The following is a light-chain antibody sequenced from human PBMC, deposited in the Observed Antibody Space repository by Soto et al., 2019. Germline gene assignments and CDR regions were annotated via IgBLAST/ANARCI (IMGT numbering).Light chain of an antibody. CDR3: SSYTISSTLYV. CDR2: DVS. J-gene: IGLJ1*01. CDR1: SSDVGGYNY. Sequence: QSALTQPASVSGSPGQSITISCTGTSSDVGGYNYVSWYQQHPGKAPKLIIYDVSNRPSGVSDRFSGSKSGNTASLTISGLQAEDEVDYYCSSYTISSTLYVFGTGTKVTVL. V-gene: IGLV2-14*01.